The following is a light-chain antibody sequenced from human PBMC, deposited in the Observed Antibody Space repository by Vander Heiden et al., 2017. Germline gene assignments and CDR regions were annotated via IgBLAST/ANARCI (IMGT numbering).Light chain of an antibody. J-gene: IGLJ2*01. CDR1: NIGSES. CDR2: DDR. CDR3: QVWEGSSDR. V-gene: IGLV3-21*02. Sequence: YVLHQPPSGSVAPGQTARITCGGNNIGSESVHWYQQRPGQAPAVVVYDDRDRPSGIPERFSGSNSGNTATLTISRVEAGDEADYYCQVWEGSSDRFGGGTKLTVL.